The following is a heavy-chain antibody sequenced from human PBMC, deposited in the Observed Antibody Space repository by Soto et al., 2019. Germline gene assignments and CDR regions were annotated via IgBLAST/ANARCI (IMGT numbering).Heavy chain of an antibody. J-gene: IGHJ3*02. CDR2: ISAYNT. CDR1: GDTLTSYG. D-gene: IGHD3-10*01. Sequence: VSFKVCCKAPGDTLTSYGLSSVRQAPGKGLEWVGWISAYNTNYAQKLQGRVTMTTDTSTSTAYMELRSLRSDDTAVYYCARERLRFGDLWLFDDAFDIWGQGTMVTVSS. V-gene: IGHV1-18*01. CDR3: ARERLRFGDLWLFDDAFDI.